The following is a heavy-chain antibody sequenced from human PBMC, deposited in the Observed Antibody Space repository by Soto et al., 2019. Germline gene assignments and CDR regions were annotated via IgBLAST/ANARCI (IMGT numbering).Heavy chain of an antibody. CDR1: GFTFSSYG. J-gene: IGHJ4*02. V-gene: IGHV3-33*01. D-gene: IGHD4-4*01. CDR2: IWYDGSNK. Sequence: GGSLRLSCAASGFTFSSYGMHWVRQAPGKGLEWVAVIWYDGSNKYYADSVKGRFTISRDNSKNTLYLQMNSLRAEDTAVYYCARVIPHDYSNPVDYWGQGTLVTVSS. CDR3: ARVIPHDYSNPVDY.